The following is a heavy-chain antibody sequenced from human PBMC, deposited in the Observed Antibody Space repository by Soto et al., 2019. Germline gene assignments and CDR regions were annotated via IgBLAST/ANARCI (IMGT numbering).Heavy chain of an antibody. Sequence: EVQVLESGGGLVQPGESLRLSCAATGFTFSNYAMSWVRQVPGKGLQWVSVISGSGGTINYADSVKGRFIISRDNSKNILFLHMGSLRIEDTGVYFCAKAGGANWYIDPWGQGTLVTV. CDR1: GFTFSNYA. CDR3: AKAGGANWYIDP. D-gene: IGHD1-1*01. V-gene: IGHV3-23*01. CDR2: ISGSGGTI. J-gene: IGHJ5*02.